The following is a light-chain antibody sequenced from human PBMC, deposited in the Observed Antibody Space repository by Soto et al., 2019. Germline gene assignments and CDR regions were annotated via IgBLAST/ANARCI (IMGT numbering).Light chain of an antibody. J-gene: IGKJ1*01. Sequence: EFVLTQSPGTLSLSPGERATLSCRASQSVSNNYLAWYQQKPGQAPRLLIYGASNRATGIPDRFSGSGSGTDFTLTISRLEPEDFAVYYCQKYGSSGTFGQGTKVDIK. CDR3: QKYGSSGT. V-gene: IGKV3-20*01. CDR2: GAS. CDR1: QSVSNNY.